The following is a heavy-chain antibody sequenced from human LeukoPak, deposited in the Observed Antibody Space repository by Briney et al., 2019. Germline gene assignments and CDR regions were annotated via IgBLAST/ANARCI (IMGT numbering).Heavy chain of an antibody. J-gene: IGHJ4*02. V-gene: IGHV4-30-2*01. CDR1: GGSISSGGHS. Sequence: SETLSLTCAVSGGSISSGGHSWSWIRQPPGKGLEWIGYIYHSGSTYYNPSLKSRVTISVDRSKNQFSLKLSSVTAADTAVYYCARARGYLEWLLQETYYFDYWGQGTLVTVSS. CDR2: IYHSGST. D-gene: IGHD3-3*01. CDR3: ARARGYLEWLLQETYYFDY.